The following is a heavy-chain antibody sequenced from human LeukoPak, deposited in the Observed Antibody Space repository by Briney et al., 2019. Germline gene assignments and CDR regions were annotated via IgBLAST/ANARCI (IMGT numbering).Heavy chain of an antibody. Sequence: GGSLRLSCGVSGFIFNSYAMSWVRQAPGKGLEWVSSISASGGLTYHADSVKGRFTISRDNSKNALYLQMNSLRAEDTAVYYCAQVMGVRGAPSDYWGQGTLVTVSS. CDR3: AQVMGVRGAPSDY. J-gene: IGHJ4*02. D-gene: IGHD3-10*01. V-gene: IGHV3-23*01. CDR2: ISASGGLT. CDR1: GFIFNSYA.